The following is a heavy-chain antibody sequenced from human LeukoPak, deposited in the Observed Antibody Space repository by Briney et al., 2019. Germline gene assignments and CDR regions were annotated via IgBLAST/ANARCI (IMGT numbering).Heavy chain of an antibody. Sequence: SVKVSCKASGGTFSSYAISWVRQAPGQGLEWMGRIIPILGIANYAQKFQGRVTITADKSRTSAYMEPRSLSSEAAAVYYCARVGYDILTGYYSNWFDPWGQGTLVTVSS. CDR2: IIPILGIA. J-gene: IGHJ5*02. V-gene: IGHV1-69*04. CDR1: GGTFSSYA. CDR3: ARVGYDILTGYYSNWFDP. D-gene: IGHD3-9*01.